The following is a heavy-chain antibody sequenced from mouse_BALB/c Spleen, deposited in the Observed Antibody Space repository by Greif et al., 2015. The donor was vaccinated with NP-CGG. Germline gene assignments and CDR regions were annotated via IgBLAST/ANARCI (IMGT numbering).Heavy chain of an antibody. V-gene: IGHV1S29*02. J-gene: IGHJ4*01. CDR1: GYTFTDYN. Sequence: EVQLQQSGPELVKPGASVKISCKASGYTFTDYNMHWVKQSHGKSLEWIGYIYPYNGGTGYNQKFKSKATLTVDNSSSTAYMELRSLTSEDSAVYYCARRGDYVGYAMDYWGQGTSVAVSS. CDR3: ARRGDYVGYAMDY. CDR2: IYPYNGGT. D-gene: IGHD2-4*01.